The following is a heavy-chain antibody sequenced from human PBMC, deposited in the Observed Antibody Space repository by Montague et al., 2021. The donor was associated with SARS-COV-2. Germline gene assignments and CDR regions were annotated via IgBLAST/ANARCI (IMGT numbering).Heavy chain of an antibody. CDR2: IFHTGSA. V-gene: IGHV4-39*07. D-gene: IGHD2-15*01. CDR1: GDSISNNRYY. Sequence: SETLSLTCTVSGDSISNNRYYWDWIRQAPGKGLECLGTIFHTGSAYYNPSLTSRVTMSLDTSKNQFSLKLSSVTAADTAVYYCARGDGVVVAAPYIWGQGTMVTVSS. J-gene: IGHJ3*02. CDR3: ARGDGVVVAAPYI.